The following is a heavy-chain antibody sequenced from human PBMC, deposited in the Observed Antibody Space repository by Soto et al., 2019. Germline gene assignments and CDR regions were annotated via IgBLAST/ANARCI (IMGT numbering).Heavy chain of an antibody. Sequence: PSETLSLTCTVSGGSISSYYWSWIRQPPGKGLEWIGYIYYSGSTNYNPSLKSRVTISVDTSKNQFSLKLSSVTAADTAVYYCGRQGFAPYYYYYYMDVWGKGTTVTV. CDR1: GGSISSYY. CDR3: GRQGFAPYYYYYYMDV. V-gene: IGHV4-59*08. D-gene: IGHD3-10*01. CDR2: IYYSGST. J-gene: IGHJ6*03.